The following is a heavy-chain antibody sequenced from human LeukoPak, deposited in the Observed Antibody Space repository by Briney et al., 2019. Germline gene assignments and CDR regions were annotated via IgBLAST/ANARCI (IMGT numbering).Heavy chain of an antibody. Sequence: SETLSLTCVVSGGSISSSNWWSWVRQPPGKGLVWIGEISHSGGTNYNPSLKGRVTISVDKSKNQFSLKVNSVTAADTAVYYCARIATTGLDYWGQGTLVTVSS. V-gene: IGHV4-4*02. CDR1: GGSISSSNW. CDR3: ARIATTGLDY. J-gene: IGHJ4*02. CDR2: ISHSGGT. D-gene: IGHD6-13*01.